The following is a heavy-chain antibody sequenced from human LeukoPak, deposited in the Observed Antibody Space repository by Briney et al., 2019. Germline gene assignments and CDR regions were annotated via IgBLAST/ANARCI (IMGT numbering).Heavy chain of an antibody. J-gene: IGHJ4*02. V-gene: IGHV3-30*02. CDR3: TKDRAYGQFLWGNDY. CDR1: GFIFSTYG. D-gene: IGHD2-21*01. Sequence: PGGSLRLSCAASGFIFSTYGMHWVRQAPGKGLEWVAFIRNDGSDKYYAVSVKGRFTISRDNSKNTLYLQMNSLRAVDTALYYCTKDRAYGQFLWGNDYWGQGTLVTVSS. CDR2: IRNDGSDK.